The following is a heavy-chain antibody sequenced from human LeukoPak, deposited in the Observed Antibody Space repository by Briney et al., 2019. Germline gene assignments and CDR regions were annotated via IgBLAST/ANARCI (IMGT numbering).Heavy chain of an antibody. CDR1: GGSISSIHW. CDR2: IYHSGST. J-gene: IGHJ6*03. D-gene: IGHD2-15*01. Sequence: SETLSLTCAVSGGSISSIHWWTWVRQPPGKGLEWIGEIYHSGSTNYNPSLKSRVTISVDTSKNQFSLKLSSVTAADTAVYYCARGIVVVAQLGYYYYYMDVWGKGTTVTVSS. V-gene: IGHV4-4*02. CDR3: ARGIVVVAQLGYYYYYMDV.